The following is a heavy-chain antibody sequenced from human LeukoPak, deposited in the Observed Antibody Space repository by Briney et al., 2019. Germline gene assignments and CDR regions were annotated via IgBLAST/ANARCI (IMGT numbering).Heavy chain of an antibody. J-gene: IGHJ6*03. D-gene: IGHD2-2*01. V-gene: IGHV3-20*04. CDR3: ARDSMPDCSSTSCYDAYYYYMDV. CDR1: GFTFDDYG. Sequence: GGSLRLSCAASGFTFDDYGMSWVRQAPGKGLEWVSGINWNGGSTGYADSVKGRFTISRDNAKNSLYLQVNSLRAEDTALYYCARDSMPDCSSTSCYDAYYYYMDVWGKGTTVTVSS. CDR2: INWNGGST.